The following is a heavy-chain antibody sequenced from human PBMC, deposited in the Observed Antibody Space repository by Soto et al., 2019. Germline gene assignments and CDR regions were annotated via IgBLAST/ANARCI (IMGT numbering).Heavy chain of an antibody. V-gene: IGHV3-30*18. D-gene: IGHD3-16*01. Sequence: VGSLRLSCAASGFTFRSYGMHWVRQAPGKVPEWVAGISYDGRDKNYLDSVKGRFTISRDNSKSTLYLQMSNLRPADTSVYYCAKAGGGEFDYWGQGILVTVSS. J-gene: IGHJ4*02. CDR3: AKAGGGEFDY. CDR1: GFTFRSYG. CDR2: ISYDGRDK.